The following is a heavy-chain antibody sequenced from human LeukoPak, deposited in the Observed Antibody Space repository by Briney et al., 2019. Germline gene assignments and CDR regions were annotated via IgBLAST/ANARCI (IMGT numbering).Heavy chain of an antibody. J-gene: IGHJ4*02. V-gene: IGHV3-30*04. CDR3: ARAPFGSGYPFDY. CDR1: GFTFSSYA. CDR2: ISYDGSNK. D-gene: IGHD5-12*01. Sequence: GGSLRLSCAASGFTFSSYAMLWVRQAPGKGLEWVAVISYDGSNKYYADSVKGRFTISRDNSKNTLYLQMNSLRAEDTAVYYCARAPFGSGYPFDYWGQGTLVTVSS.